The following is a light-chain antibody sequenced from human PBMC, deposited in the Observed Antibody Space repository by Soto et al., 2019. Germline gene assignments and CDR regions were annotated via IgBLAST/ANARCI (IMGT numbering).Light chain of an antibody. Sequence: DIQMTQSPSSVSASIGDTVTITCRASQDINVYLNSYQQKPGEVPKLLIYSASSLHSGVPSRFTGSGSETDLTLTIRSLQPEDFATYYCQHGYVAPYNFGQGT. J-gene: IGKJ2*01. CDR2: SAS. V-gene: IGKV1-39*01. CDR3: QHGYVAPYN. CDR1: QDINVY.